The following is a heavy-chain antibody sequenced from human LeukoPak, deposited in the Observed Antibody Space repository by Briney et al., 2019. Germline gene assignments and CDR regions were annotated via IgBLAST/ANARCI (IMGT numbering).Heavy chain of an antibody. Sequence: GGSLRLSCAASGFTFRSYGMHWVRQAPGKGLEWAAVISYDGFNKYYVDSVKGRFTISRDNARNTLYLEMNSLRAEDTAVYFCTRGDSGGLHWGQGTLVTVSS. V-gene: IGHV3-30*03. J-gene: IGHJ4*02. CDR1: GFTFRSYG. D-gene: IGHD4-23*01. CDR2: ISYDGFNK. CDR3: TRGDSGGLH.